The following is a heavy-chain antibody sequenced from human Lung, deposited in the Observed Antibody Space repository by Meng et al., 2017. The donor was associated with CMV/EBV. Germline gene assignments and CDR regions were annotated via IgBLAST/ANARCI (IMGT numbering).Heavy chain of an antibody. D-gene: IGHD2-15*01. CDR2: ISTYNGDT. Sequence: ASXXVSXKASGYTFGTDGISWVRQAPGQGLEWMGWISTYNGDTYSVQKIQGRVSMTTDTSTNTAYMEVRSLRFDDTAVYYCARDVGPHYGYGMDVWGQGNXVNGAS. CDR3: ARDVGPHYGYGMDV. V-gene: IGHV1-18*04. J-gene: IGHJ6*02. CDR1: GYTFGTDG.